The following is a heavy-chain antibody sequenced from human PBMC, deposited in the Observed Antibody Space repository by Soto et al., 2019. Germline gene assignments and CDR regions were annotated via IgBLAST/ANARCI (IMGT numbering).Heavy chain of an antibody. V-gene: IGHV3-23*01. Sequence: GGSLRLSCAASGFTFSSSVMNWVRQAPGKGLEWVSSISASGISTYYADSVKGRFTISRDNSQNTLFLQMNSLRAEDTAVYYCAKKPSIYVIDYWGQGTLVTVSS. CDR3: AKKPSIYVIDY. CDR2: ISASGIST. CDR1: GFTFSSSV. D-gene: IGHD3-10*02. J-gene: IGHJ4*02.